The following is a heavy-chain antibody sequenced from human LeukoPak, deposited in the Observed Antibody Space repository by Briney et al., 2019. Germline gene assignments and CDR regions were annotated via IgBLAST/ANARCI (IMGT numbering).Heavy chain of an antibody. V-gene: IGHV4-31*03. CDR2: MYYSGST. D-gene: IGHD3-9*01. J-gene: IGHJ5*02. CDR3: ARGPYDILTGSNWFDP. CDR1: GGSISSGGYY. Sequence: SQTLSLTCTVCGGSISSGGYYWSWIRQHPGKGLEWIGYMYYSGSTYYNPSLKSRVTISVDTSKNQFSLKLSSVTAADTAVYYCARGPYDILTGSNWFDPWGQGTLVTDSS.